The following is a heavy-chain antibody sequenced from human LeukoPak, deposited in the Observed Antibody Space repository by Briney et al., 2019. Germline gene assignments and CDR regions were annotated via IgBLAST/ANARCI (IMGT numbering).Heavy chain of an antibody. CDR2: ISSSSSYI. J-gene: IGHJ4*02. D-gene: IGHD2/OR15-2a*01. CDR1: GFTFSSYS. Sequence: GGSLRLSCAASGFTFSSYSMNWVRQAPGKGLEWVSSISSSSSYIYYADSVKGRFTISRDNAKNTLYLQMNSLRAEDTAVYYCARDWFHAIDYWGQGTLVTVSS. CDR3: ARDWFHAIDY. V-gene: IGHV3-21*01.